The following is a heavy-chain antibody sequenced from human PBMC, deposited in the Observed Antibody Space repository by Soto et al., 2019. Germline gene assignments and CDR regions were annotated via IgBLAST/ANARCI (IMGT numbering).Heavy chain of an antibody. D-gene: IGHD6-13*01. J-gene: IGHJ2*01. V-gene: IGHV4-4*07. CDR2: PNIAGTI. Sequence: NPSETLSLTCSVSGASISSFNWNWVRQPAGKGPEWVGRPNIAGTINYNPSLKSRITMSMDTSKNQISLHLRSVTAADTAIYYCARDRGEYTSSWFWYFSHWGHGTLVTVSS. CDR1: GASISSFN. CDR3: ARDRGEYTSSWFWYFSH.